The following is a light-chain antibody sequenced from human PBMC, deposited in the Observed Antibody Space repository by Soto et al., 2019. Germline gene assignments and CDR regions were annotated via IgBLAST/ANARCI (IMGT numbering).Light chain of an antibody. Sequence: QSVLTQPASVSGSPGQSITISCTGTSSDIGGYNYVSWYQQLPGKAPKLIIYVVSDRPSGVSNRFSGSKSGNTASLTISGLQAEDEADYYCSSYTSSSTLVFGGGTKLTVL. J-gene: IGLJ2*01. CDR1: SSDIGGYNY. CDR2: VVS. CDR3: SSYTSSSTLV. V-gene: IGLV2-14*01.